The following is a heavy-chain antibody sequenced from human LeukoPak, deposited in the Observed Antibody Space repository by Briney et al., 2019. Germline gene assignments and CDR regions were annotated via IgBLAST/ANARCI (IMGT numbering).Heavy chain of an antibody. CDR1: GGSFSGYY. CDR3: ARAVYYYDSGAHESYYYYYMDV. Sequence: SETLSLTCSVYGGSFSGYYWSWIRQPPGKGLEWIGEINHSGSTNYNPSLKSRVTISVDTSKNQFSLKLSSGTAADTAVYYCARAVYYYDSGAHESYYYYYMDVWGKGTTVTVSS. D-gene: IGHD3-22*01. CDR2: INHSGST. J-gene: IGHJ6*03. V-gene: IGHV4-34*01.